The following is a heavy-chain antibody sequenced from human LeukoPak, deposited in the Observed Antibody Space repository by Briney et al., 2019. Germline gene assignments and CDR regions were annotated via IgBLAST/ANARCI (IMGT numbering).Heavy chain of an antibody. V-gene: IGHV1-8*03. D-gene: IGHD2-2*02. CDR1: GYTFTSYG. J-gene: IGHJ4*02. CDR3: AIYCSSTSCYNRALDC. CDR2: MNPNSGNT. Sequence: ASVKVSCKASGYTFTSYGINWVREATGQGLECMGWMNPNSGNTGYAQKFQGRVTITRNTSISTAYMELSSLRSEDTAVYYCAIYCSSTSCYNRALDCWGQGTLVTVSS.